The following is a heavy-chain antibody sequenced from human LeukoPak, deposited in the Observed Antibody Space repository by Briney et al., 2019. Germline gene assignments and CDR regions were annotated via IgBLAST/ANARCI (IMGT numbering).Heavy chain of an antibody. CDR3: ARGRDIVVVPAAISAFDI. CDR2: IIPIFGTA. V-gene: IGHV1-69*05. D-gene: IGHD2-2*01. J-gene: IGHJ3*02. CDR1: GGTFSSYA. Sequence: SVKVSCKASGGTFSSYAISWVRQAPGQGLEWMGGIIPIFGTANYAQRFQGRVTITTDESTSTAYMELSSLRSEDTAVYYCARGRDIVVVPAAISAFDIWGQGTMVTVSS.